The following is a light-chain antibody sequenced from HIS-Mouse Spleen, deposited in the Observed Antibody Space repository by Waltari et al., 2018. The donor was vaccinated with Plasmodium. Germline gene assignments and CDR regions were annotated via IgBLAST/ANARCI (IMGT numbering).Light chain of an antibody. J-gene: IGKJ1*01. V-gene: IGKV1-39*01. CDR3: QQNYNTWT. Sequence: DIQMTQSPSSLSASVGYSVTITCRASQSISRYLNWYQQKPGKAPKLLIYAASSLQSGVPSRFSGSGSGTDFTLTISSLQPEDFATYYCQQNYNTWTFGQGTKVEIK. CDR2: AAS. CDR1: QSISRY.